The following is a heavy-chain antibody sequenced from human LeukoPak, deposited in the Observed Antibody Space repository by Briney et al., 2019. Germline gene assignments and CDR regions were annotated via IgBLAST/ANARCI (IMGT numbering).Heavy chain of an antibody. J-gene: IGHJ4*02. CDR2: IYYSGST. Sequence: PSQTLSLTCTVSGGSISSGGYYWSWIRQHPGKGLEWIGHIYYSGSTNYNPSLKSRVTISVDTSKNQFSLKLSSVTAADTAVYYCARDGTGTTDFDYWGQGTLVTVSS. CDR3: ARDGTGTTDFDY. D-gene: IGHD1/OR15-1a*01. V-gene: IGHV4-31*03. CDR1: GGSISSGGYY.